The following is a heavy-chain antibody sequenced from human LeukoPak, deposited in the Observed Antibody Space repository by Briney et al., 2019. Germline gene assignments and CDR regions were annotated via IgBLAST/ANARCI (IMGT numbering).Heavy chain of an antibody. Sequence: PSETLSLTCTVSGASITSYYWGWIRQPPVKGLEWTGSITNSGSTNYNPSLKSRVTISLDTSKNQFSLKLSSVTAADTAVYYCARRFLGVEFDYWGQGTLVTVSS. V-gene: IGHV4-59*01. CDR3: ARRFLGVEFDY. D-gene: IGHD3-3*01. CDR2: ITNSGST. CDR1: GASITSYY. J-gene: IGHJ4*02.